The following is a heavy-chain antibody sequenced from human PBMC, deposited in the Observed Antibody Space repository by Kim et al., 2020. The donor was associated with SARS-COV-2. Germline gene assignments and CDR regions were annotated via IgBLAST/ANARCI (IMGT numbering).Heavy chain of an antibody. CDR1: GGSVSSGSYY. CDR2: IYYSGST. J-gene: IGHJ4*02. Sequence: SETLSLTCTVSGGSVSSGSYYWSWIRQPPGKGLEWIGYIYYSGSTNYNPSLKSRVTISVDTSKNQFSLKLSSVTAADTAVYYCAREARGSWYDYFDYWGQATLVTVSS. V-gene: IGHV4-61*01. CDR3: AREARGSWYDYFDY. D-gene: IGHD6-13*01.